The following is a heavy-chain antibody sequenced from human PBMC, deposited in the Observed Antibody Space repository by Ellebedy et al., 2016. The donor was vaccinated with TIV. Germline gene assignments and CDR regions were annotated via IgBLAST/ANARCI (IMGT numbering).Heavy chain of an antibody. J-gene: IGHJ3*02. CDR2: ISFDGGNQ. D-gene: IGHD6-19*01. CDR3: AKDRSKEVQWLDDPFDI. CDR1: RIAFGLYG. Sequence: GESLKISXVASRIAFGLYGMHWVRQAPGRGLEWVAVISFDGGNQYYADSVQGRFTISRDNSKNTLFLQMTSLRPEDTAVYFCAKDRSKEVQWLDDPFDIWGRGTMVTVSS. V-gene: IGHV3-30*18.